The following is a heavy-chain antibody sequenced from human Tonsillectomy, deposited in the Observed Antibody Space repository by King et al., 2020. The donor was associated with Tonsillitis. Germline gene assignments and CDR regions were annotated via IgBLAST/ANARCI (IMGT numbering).Heavy chain of an antibody. CDR1: GFTFSNAW. CDR3: TTLYTYSSPYFDF. Sequence: VQLVESGGGFVKPGGCLRVSFADSGFTFSNAWMTWVRQAPGKGLEWGGRIKISPNGGQGDYAAPGKGRFTISRDDLKNTLYLQMNSLKIEDTAVYYCTTLYTYSSPYFDFWGQGTLVTVSS. J-gene: IGHJ4*02. D-gene: IGHD3-16*01. CDR2: IKISPNGGQG. V-gene: IGHV3-15*01.